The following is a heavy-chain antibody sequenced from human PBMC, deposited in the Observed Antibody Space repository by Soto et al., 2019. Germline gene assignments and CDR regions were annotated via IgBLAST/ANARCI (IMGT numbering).Heavy chain of an antibody. Sequence: QVQLQESGPGLVKPSQTLSLTCTVSGGSISSGGYYWNWIRQHPGKGLEWIGYIYYSGSTYYNPSPQGPVNITIEPAKDPFPPKAEPWDCGGQGVYYCARVPALWGQGTLVTVSS. CDR3: ARVPAL. CDR1: GGSISSGGYY. J-gene: IGHJ4*02. CDR2: IYYSGST. V-gene: IGHV4-31*01.